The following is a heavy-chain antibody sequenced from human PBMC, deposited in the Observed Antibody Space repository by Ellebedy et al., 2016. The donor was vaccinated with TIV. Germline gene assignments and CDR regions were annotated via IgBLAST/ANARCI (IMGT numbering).Heavy chain of an antibody. Sequence: ASVKVSXXASGYTFTGYYMHWVRQAPGQGLEWMGWISAYNGNTNYAQKLQGRVTMTTDTSTSTAYMELRSLRSDDTAVYYCARESYGGAAAVYYYYGMDVWGQGTTVTVSS. CDR2: ISAYNGNT. D-gene: IGHD6-13*01. V-gene: IGHV1-18*04. CDR3: ARESYGGAAAVYYYYGMDV. J-gene: IGHJ6*02. CDR1: GYTFTGYY.